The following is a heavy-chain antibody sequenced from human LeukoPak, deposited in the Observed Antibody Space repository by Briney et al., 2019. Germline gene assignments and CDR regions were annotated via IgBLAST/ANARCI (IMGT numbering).Heavy chain of an antibody. CDR2: IYTSGST. Sequence: SETLSLTCTASGGSISSGSYYWCWIRQPAGKGLEWIGRIYTSGSTNYNPSLKSRVTISVDTSKNQFSLKLTSVTAADTAVYYCARGDFWSGYYFDYWGQGTLVTVSS. D-gene: IGHD3-3*01. CDR1: GGSISSGSYY. V-gene: IGHV4-61*02. J-gene: IGHJ4*02. CDR3: ARGDFWSGYYFDY.